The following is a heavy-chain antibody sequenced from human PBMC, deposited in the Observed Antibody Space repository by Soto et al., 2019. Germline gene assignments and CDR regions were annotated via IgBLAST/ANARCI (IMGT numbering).Heavy chain of an antibody. Sequence: PGGSLRLSWAASGFTFSSYAMSWVRQAPGKGLEWVSAISGSGGSTYYADSVKGRFTISRDNSKNTLYLQMNSLRAEDTAVYYCAKGNLTPPMATIASFFHSWGQGTLVTSPQ. CDR2: ISGSGGST. D-gene: IGHD5-12*01. J-gene: IGHJ4*02. V-gene: IGHV3-23*01. CDR1: GFTFSSYA. CDR3: AKGNLTPPMATIASFFHS.